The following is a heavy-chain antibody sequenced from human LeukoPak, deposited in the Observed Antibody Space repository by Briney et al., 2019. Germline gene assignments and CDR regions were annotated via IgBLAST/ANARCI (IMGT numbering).Heavy chain of an antibody. Sequence: SETLSLTCAVYGGSFSGYYWSWIRQPPGKGLEWIGEINHSGSTNYNPSLKSRVTISVDTSKNQFSLKLSSVTAADAAAYYCARQPSYGSKSQKPYYFDYWGQGTLVTVSS. CDR2: INHSGST. CDR1: GGSFSGYY. V-gene: IGHV4-34*01. CDR3: ARQPSYGSKSQKPYYFDY. J-gene: IGHJ4*02. D-gene: IGHD3-10*01.